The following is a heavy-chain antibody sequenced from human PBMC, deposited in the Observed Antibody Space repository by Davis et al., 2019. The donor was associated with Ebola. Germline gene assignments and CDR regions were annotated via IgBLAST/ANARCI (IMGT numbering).Heavy chain of an antibody. V-gene: IGHV3-48*02. CDR3: ASLDITMIVVTPAHYYYGMDV. CDR2: ISSSSSTI. CDR1: GFTFSSYS. D-gene: IGHD3-22*01. J-gene: IGHJ6*02. Sequence: PGGSLRLSCAASGFTFSSYSMNWVRQAPGKGLEWVSYISSSSSTIYYADSVKGRFTISRDNAKNSLYLQMNSLRDEDTAVYYCASLDITMIVVTPAHYYYGMDVWGQGTTVTVSS.